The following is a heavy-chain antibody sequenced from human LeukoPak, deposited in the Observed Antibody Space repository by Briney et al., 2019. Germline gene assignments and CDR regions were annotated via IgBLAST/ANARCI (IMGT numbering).Heavy chain of an antibody. CDR1: GGSFSGYY. Sequence: SETLSLTCAVYGGSFSGYYWSWIRQPPGKGLEWIGYIYYSGSTNYNPSLKSRVTISVDTSKNQFSLKLSSVTAADTAVYYCARVIRPKYNWNLGFDYWGQGTLVTVSS. D-gene: IGHD1-7*01. CDR2: IYYSGST. V-gene: IGHV4-59*01. CDR3: ARVIRPKYNWNLGFDY. J-gene: IGHJ4*02.